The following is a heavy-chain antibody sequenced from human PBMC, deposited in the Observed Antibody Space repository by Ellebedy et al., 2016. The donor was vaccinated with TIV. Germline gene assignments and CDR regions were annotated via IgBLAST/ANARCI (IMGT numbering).Heavy chain of an antibody. CDR2: INPNSGFT. D-gene: IGHD3-22*01. Sequence: AASVKVSCKASGYTFTGYYMHWVRQAPGQGPEWLGWINPNSGFTHYAQKFQGRVTMTRDPSISTAYMELSRLTSDDRAVYYCAKGTDDSSGYYHNYGMDVWGQGTTVTVSS. CDR3: AKGTDDSSGYYHNYGMDV. J-gene: IGHJ6*02. V-gene: IGHV1-2*02. CDR1: GYTFTGYY.